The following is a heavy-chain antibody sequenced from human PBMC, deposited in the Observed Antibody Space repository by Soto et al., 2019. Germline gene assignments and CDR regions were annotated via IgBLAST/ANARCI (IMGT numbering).Heavy chain of an antibody. CDR2: ISSSSSYI. CDR1: GFTFSSYS. D-gene: IGHD3-9*01. Sequence: GGSLRLSCAASGFTFSSYSMNWVRQAPGKGLEWVSSISSSSSYIYYADSVKGRFTISRDNAKNSLYLQMNSLRAEDTAVYYCARAGLDLYYFDYWGQGTLVTVPQ. CDR3: ARAGLDLYYFDY. V-gene: IGHV3-21*01. J-gene: IGHJ4*02.